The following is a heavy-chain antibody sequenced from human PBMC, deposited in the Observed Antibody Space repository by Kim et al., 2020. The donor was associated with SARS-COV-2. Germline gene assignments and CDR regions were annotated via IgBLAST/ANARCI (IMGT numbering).Heavy chain of an antibody. D-gene: IGHD6-13*01. CDR1: GFTFSSYA. CDR2: ISYDGSNK. V-gene: IGHV3-30*04. J-gene: IGHJ6*02. CDR3: ARPGLLGSSWYPYYYYGMDV. Sequence: GGSLRLSCAASGFTFSSYAMHWVRQAPGKGLEWVAVISYDGSNKYYADSVKGRFTISRDNSKNTLYLQMNSLRAEDTAVYYCARPGLLGSSWYPYYYYGMDVWGQGTTVTVSS.